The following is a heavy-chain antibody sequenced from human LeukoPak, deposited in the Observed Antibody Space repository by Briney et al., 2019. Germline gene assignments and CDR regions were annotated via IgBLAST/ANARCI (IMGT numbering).Heavy chain of an antibody. Sequence: SETLSLTCTVSGGSISSYYWSWIRQPPGKGLEWIGYTYYSGSTNYNPSLKSRVTISVDTSKNQFSLKLSSVTAADTAVYYCARESQEKYYFDYWGQGTLVTVSS. V-gene: IGHV4-59*12. CDR1: GGSISSYY. D-gene: IGHD5-24*01. CDR2: TYYSGST. CDR3: ARESQEKYYFDY. J-gene: IGHJ4*02.